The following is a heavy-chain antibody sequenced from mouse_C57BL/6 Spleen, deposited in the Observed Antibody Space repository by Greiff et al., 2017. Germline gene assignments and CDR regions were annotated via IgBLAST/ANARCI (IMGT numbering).Heavy chain of an antibody. Sequence: VQLQQPGADLVKPGASVKLSCKASGYTFTSYWMHWVKQRPGQGLEWIGMIHPNSGSTNYNEKFKSKATLTVDKSSSTAYMQLSSLTSEDSAVYYCARNDYDRDYWYFDVWGTGTTVTVSS. CDR1: GYTFTSYW. V-gene: IGHV1-64*01. J-gene: IGHJ1*03. D-gene: IGHD2-4*01. CDR3: ARNDYDRDYWYFDV. CDR2: IHPNSGST.